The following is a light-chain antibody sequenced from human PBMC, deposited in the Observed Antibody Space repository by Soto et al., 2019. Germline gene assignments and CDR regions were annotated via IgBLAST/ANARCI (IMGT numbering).Light chain of an antibody. CDR2: EVS. J-gene: IGLJ1*01. Sequence: QSALTQPASVSGSPGQSITISCTGTSSDVGGYNYVSWYQQHPGKAPKLMIYEVSNRPSGVSNRCSGSKSGNTASLTISGLQAEDEADYYCSSYTSSSTLVFRTGTKLTVL. CDR1: SSDVGGYNY. CDR3: SSYTSSSTLV. V-gene: IGLV2-14*01.